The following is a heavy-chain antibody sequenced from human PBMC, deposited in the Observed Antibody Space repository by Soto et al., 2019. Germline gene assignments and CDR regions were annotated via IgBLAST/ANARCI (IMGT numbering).Heavy chain of an antibody. V-gene: IGHV3-7*01. J-gene: IGHJ3*02. D-gene: IGHD2-2*01. Sequence: GGSLRLSCAASGFTFSSYWMSWVRQAPGKGLEWVANIKQDGSEKYYVDSVKGRFTISRDNAKNSLYLQMNSLRAEDTAVYYCASELTAAPAAFDIWGKGTMVTVSS. CDR2: IKQDGSEK. CDR1: GFTFSSYW. CDR3: ASELTAAPAAFDI.